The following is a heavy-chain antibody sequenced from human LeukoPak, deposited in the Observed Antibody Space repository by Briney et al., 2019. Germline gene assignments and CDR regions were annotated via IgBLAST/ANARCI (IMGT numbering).Heavy chain of an antibody. D-gene: IGHD2-21*02. Sequence: GASVKVSCKASGYTFTSYYMHWVRQAPGQGLEWMGIINPSGGSTSYAQKFQGRVTMTRDTSTSTVYMELSSLRSEDTAVYYCARELAYCGGDCYSGTNDAFDIWGQGTVVTVSS. CDR1: GYTFTSYY. CDR2: INPSGGST. V-gene: IGHV1-46*01. J-gene: IGHJ3*02. CDR3: ARELAYCGGDCYSGTNDAFDI.